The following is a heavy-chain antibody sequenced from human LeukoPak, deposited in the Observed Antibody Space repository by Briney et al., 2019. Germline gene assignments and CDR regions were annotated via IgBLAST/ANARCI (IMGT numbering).Heavy chain of an antibody. V-gene: IGHV4-38-2*02. D-gene: IGHD3-22*01. Sequence: SETLSLTCAVSGYSISSGYYWGWIRQPPGKGLEWIGSIYHSGSTYYNPSLKSRVTISVDTSKNQSSLILSSVTAADTAVYYCARDLARYSRDSSGYDYWGQGTLVTVSS. CDR2: IYHSGST. J-gene: IGHJ4*02. CDR3: ARDLARYSRDSSGYDY. CDR1: GYSISSGYY.